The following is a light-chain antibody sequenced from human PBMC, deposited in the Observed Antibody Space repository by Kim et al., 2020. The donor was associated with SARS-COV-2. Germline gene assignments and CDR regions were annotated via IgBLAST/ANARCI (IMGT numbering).Light chain of an antibody. CDR2: LNSDGSH. Sequence: SGKLTCTLSSGHSSYAIAWHQQQTEKGPRYLMKLNSDGSHSKGDGIPDRFSGSSSGAERYLTISSLQSEDEADYYCQTWGTGIWVFGGGTQLTVL. V-gene: IGLV4-69*01. CDR3: QTWGTGIWV. CDR1: SGHSSYA. J-gene: IGLJ3*02.